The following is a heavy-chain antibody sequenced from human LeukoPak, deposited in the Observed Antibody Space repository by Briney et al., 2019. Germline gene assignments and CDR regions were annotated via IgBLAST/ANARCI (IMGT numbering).Heavy chain of an antibody. CDR3: AKGTRGSGTSYNDDY. J-gene: IGHJ4*02. V-gene: IGHV3-23*01. D-gene: IGHD3-10*01. CDR1: GFTFSSYA. Sequence: GGSLRLSCAASGFTFSSYAMSWVRQAPGKGLEWVSAISGSGGSTYYADSVKGRFTTSRDNSKNTLYLQMNSLRAEDTAIYYCAKGTRGSGTSYNDDYWGQGTLVTVSS. CDR2: ISGSGGST.